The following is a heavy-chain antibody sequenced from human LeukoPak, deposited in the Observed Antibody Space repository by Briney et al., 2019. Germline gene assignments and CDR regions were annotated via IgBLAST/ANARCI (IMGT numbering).Heavy chain of an antibody. Sequence: SETLSLTCTVFGDSISSYYWSWIRQPPGKGLEWIGEINHSGSTNYNPSLKSRVTISVDTSKNQFSLKLSSVTAADTAVYYCARVVRWLQLGASDIWGQGTMVTVSS. J-gene: IGHJ3*02. CDR3: ARVVRWLQLGASDI. V-gene: IGHV4-34*01. D-gene: IGHD5-24*01. CDR1: GDSISSYY. CDR2: INHSGST.